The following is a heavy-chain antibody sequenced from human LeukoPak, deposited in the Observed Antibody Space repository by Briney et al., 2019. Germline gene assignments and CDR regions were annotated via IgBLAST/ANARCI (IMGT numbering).Heavy chain of an antibody. CDR2: ISWNSGSI. CDR3: AKASLSMAFDY. D-gene: IGHD4/OR15-4a*01. CDR1: GFTFDDHA. V-gene: IGHV3-9*01. J-gene: IGHJ4*02. Sequence: PGRSLRLSCAASGFTFDDHAMHWVRQAPGKGLEWVSGISWNSGSIGYADSVKGRFTISRDNAKNSLYLQMNSLRAEDTALYYCAKASLSMAFDYWGQGTLVTVSS.